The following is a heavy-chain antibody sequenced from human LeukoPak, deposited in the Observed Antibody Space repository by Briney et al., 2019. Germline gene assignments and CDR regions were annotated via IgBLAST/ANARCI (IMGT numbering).Heavy chain of an antibody. D-gene: IGHD3-10*01. CDR1: GGSISSYY. V-gene: IGHV4-4*08. Sequence: NPSETLSLTCTVSGGSISSYYWSWIRQPPGKGLEWIGRIYTSGSTNYNPSLKSRVTISVDTSKNQFSLKLSSVTAADTAVYYCARDGATMVRGVYYYYYYMDVWGKGTTVTISS. J-gene: IGHJ6*03. CDR3: ARDGATMVRGVYYYYYYMDV. CDR2: IYTSGST.